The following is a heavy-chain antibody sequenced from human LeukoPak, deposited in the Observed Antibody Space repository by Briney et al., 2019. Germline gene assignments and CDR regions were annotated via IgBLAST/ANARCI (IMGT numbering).Heavy chain of an antibody. CDR2: IYHSGST. CDR3: ARGPYSYDSSGAIDI. CDR1: GGSISSSNW. J-gene: IGHJ3*02. D-gene: IGHD3-22*01. Sequence: SETLSLTCAVSGGSISSSNWWSWVRQPPGKGLEWIGEIYHSGSTNYNPSLKSRVTISVDKSKNQFSLKLSSVTAADTAVYFCARGPYSYDSSGAIDIWGQGTMVTVSS. V-gene: IGHV4-4*02.